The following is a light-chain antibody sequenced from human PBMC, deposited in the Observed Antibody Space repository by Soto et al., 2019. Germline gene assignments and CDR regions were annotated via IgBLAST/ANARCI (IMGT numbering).Light chain of an antibody. CDR2: DVS. J-gene: IGLJ1*01. Sequence: QAVVTQPASVSGSPGQSITISCTGTSSDVGGYNYVSWYQQHPDKAPKLMIYDVSNRPSGVSNRFSGSKSGNTASLTISGLQAEDEADYYCSSYTSERVFGTGTKLTVL. V-gene: IGLV2-14*01. CDR3: SSYTSERV. CDR1: SSDVGGYNY.